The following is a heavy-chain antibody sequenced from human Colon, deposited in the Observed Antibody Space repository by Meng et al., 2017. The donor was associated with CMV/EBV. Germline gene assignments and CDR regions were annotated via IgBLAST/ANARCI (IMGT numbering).Heavy chain of an antibody. CDR1: GYPFSSYA. J-gene: IGHJ4*02. CDR2: LYSGGNSP. D-gene: IGHD2-21*02. Sequence: GESLKISCVASGYPFSSYAMSWVRQAPGEGLELVAILYSGGNSPHYADSVKGRFTIFRDNSKNTVYLQMNSLRVEDTALYYCAKDGDWGPTLWDWGQGTLVTVSS. CDR3: AKDGDWGPTLWD. V-gene: IGHV3-23*03.